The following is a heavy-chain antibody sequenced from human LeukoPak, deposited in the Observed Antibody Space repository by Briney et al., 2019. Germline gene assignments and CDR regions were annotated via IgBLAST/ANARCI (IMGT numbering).Heavy chain of an antibody. CDR1: GFTFSSYA. D-gene: IGHD2-2*01. CDR2: ISYDGSNK. V-gene: IGHV3-30-3*01. J-gene: IGHJ6*02. Sequence: KAGGSLRLSCAASGFTFSSYAMHWVRQAPGKGLEWVAVISYDGSNKYYADSVKGRFTISRDNSKNTLYLQMNSLRAEDTAVYYCARKGCSSTSCYRVNGMDVWGQGTAVIVSS. CDR3: ARKGCSSTSCYRVNGMDV.